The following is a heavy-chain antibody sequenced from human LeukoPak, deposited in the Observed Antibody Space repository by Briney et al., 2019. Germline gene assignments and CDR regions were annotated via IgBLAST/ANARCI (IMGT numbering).Heavy chain of an antibody. D-gene: IGHD6-13*01. J-gene: IGHJ5*02. CDR3: ARDEQQRAFDP. Sequence: HPGGSLRLSCAASGFTLSSYWMIWVRQAPGKGLEWVANIKQDGSEKYYVDSVKGRFTISRDNAKNSLYLQMNSLRAEDTAVYYCARDEQQRAFDPWGQGTLVTVSS. CDR1: GFTLSSYW. CDR2: IKQDGSEK. V-gene: IGHV3-7*03.